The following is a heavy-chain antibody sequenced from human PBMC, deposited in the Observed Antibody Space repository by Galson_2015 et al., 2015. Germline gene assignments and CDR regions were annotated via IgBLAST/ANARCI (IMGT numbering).Heavy chain of an antibody. J-gene: IGHJ4*02. V-gene: IGHV3-74*01. Sequence: LRLSCAASGFTFSTYWMHWVRQAPGKGLVWVSGINSDGSSTTYADSVKGRFTISRDNAKNTLYLQMNSLRAEDTAVYYCARDPFDYWDQGTLVTVSS. CDR3: ARDPFDY. CDR1: GFTFSTYW. CDR2: INSDGSST.